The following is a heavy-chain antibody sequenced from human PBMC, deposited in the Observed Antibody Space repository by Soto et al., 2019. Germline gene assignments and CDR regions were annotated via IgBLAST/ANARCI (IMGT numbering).Heavy chain of an antibody. CDR3: ARGFGRFNY. CDR1: GFTFNDFE. Sequence: EVQLLESGGGLVQPGGSLRLSCGVSGFTFNDFEMNWVRKAPGKGLEWLAYIDGSGTTKKYADSVRGRFTISRDNPNNSLFLQMSSLSATDKAIYYCARGFGRFNYWGQGTLVSVSS. D-gene: IGHD3-10*01. CDR2: IDGSGTTK. J-gene: IGHJ4*02. V-gene: IGHV3-48*03.